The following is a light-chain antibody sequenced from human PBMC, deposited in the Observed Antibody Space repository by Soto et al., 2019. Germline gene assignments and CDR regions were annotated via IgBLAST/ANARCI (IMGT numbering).Light chain of an antibody. J-gene: IGKJ1*01. V-gene: IGKV3-20*01. CDR2: GAS. CDR3: HQYGNSPWT. CDR1: QSGFSTY. Sequence: EIVLTQSPGTLSLSPGERATLSCRASQSGFSTYLAWFQQKPGQAPRLIIYGASTRAAGVPDRFSGSGSATDFTLTISRLEPEDFAVYYCHQYGNSPWTLGQGTLVE.